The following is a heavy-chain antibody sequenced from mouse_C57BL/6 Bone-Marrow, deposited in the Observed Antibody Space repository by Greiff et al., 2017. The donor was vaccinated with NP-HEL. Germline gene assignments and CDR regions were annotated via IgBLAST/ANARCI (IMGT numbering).Heavy chain of an antibody. CDR2: INPSNGGT. V-gene: IGHV1-53*01. Sequence: QVQLQQPGTELVKPGASVKLSCKASGYTFTSYWMHWVKQRPGQGLEWIGNINPSNGGTNYNEKFKSKATLTVDKSSSTAYMQLSSLTSEDASVYDCASPYGSSYVFAYWGQGTLVTVSA. CDR3: ASPYGSSYVFAY. CDR1: GYTFTSYW. D-gene: IGHD1-1*01. J-gene: IGHJ3*01.